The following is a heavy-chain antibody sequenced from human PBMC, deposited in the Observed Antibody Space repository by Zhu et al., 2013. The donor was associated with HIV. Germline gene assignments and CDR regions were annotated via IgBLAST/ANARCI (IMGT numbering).Heavy chain of an antibody. Sequence: QVQLVQSGAEVKKPGASVKVSCKASGYTFTSYYMHWVRQAPGQGLEWMGIINPSGGSTSYAQKFQGRVTMTRDTSTSTVYMELSSLRSEDTAVYYCAREELGYFDWLVGVRTTWGTGTLVTVSS. CDR1: GYTFTSYY. CDR3: AREELGYFDWLVGVRTT. CDR2: INPSGGST. V-gene: IGHV1-46*01. D-gene: IGHD3-9*01. J-gene: IGHJ4*02.